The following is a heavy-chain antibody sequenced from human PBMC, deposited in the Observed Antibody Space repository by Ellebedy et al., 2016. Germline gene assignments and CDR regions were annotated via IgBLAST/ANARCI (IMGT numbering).Heavy chain of an antibody. D-gene: IGHD6-19*01. CDR2: INPNSGGT. CDR1: GYTFTGYY. J-gene: IGHJ6*02. CDR3: ARGIAVAGSAGDYYYYGMDV. V-gene: IGHV1-2*04. Sequence: ASVKVSCKASGYTFTGYYMHWVRQAPGQGLEWMGWINPNSGGTNYAQKFQGWVTMTRDTSISTAYMELSRLRSDDTAVYYCARGIAVAGSAGDYYYYGMDVWGQGTTVTVSS.